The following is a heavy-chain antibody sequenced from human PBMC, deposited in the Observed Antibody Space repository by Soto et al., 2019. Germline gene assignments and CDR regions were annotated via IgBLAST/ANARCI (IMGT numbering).Heavy chain of an antibody. CDR2: ISQSGNT. Sequence: PSETLSLTLSIYSGSFSGYYWSWIRQPPGKGLEWIGEISQSGNTNYSPSLKSRVSISIDTSKKQFSLNLASVSAADTAVYYCARAPKVSGSSQTRPDFWGQGTLVTVSS. J-gene: IGHJ4*02. CDR1: SGSFSGYY. V-gene: IGHV4-34*01. D-gene: IGHD6-6*01. CDR3: ARAPKVSGSSQTRPDF.